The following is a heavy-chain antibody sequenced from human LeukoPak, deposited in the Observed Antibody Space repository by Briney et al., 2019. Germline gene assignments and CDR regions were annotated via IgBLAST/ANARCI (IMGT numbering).Heavy chain of an antibody. CDR3: AKAGIAVPATPEY. J-gene: IGHJ4*02. CDR1: GLTFRSYW. V-gene: IGHV3-7*03. CDR2: INQEGSEK. Sequence: GGSLRLSCVVSGLTFRSYWMSWVRQAPGKGLEWVANINQEGSEKYFVDSVKGRFIISRDNSKNTLYLQMNSLRAEDTAVYYCAKAGIAVPATPEYCGQGTQVTVSS. D-gene: IGHD6-19*01.